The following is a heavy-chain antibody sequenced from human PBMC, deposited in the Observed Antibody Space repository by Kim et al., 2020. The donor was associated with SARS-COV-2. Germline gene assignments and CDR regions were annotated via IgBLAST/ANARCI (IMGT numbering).Heavy chain of an antibody. Sequence: TNYHPSLKSRVTISVDTSKNQFSLKLSSVTAADTAVYYCARDRAGGTLDYWGQGTLVTVSS. V-gene: IGHV4-59*01. D-gene: IGHD3-16*01. CDR2: T. J-gene: IGHJ4*02. CDR3: ARDRAGGTLDY.